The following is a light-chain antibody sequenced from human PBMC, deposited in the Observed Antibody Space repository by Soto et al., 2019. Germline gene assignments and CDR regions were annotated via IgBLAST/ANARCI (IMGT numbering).Light chain of an antibody. CDR1: QSISNY. CDR2: VAS. J-gene: IGKJ1*01. CDR3: HQRQSWPRT. Sequence: DIQMTQSPSSLSASVGDRVTITCLASQSISNYLSWYQQKPGKAPKLLINVASTLQSGVPSRFSGSGSGTDFTLTISSLEPEDFAVYYCHQRQSWPRTCGQGTKGDIK. V-gene: IGKV1-39*01.